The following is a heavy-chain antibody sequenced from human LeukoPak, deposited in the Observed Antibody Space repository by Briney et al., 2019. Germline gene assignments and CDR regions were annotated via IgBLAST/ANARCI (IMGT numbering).Heavy chain of an antibody. J-gene: IGHJ4*02. D-gene: IGHD6-19*01. Sequence: PSETLSLTCTVXGXXXXXXYXXXXXXPXGXGLXXIGYIYYTGSTKSNPSLKSRVTISVDTSKKQFSLNLSSVTAADTAVYYCARAGWFSTTWHFDYWGQGILVTVSS. CDR2: IYYTGST. V-gene: IGHV4-59*01. CDR3: ARAGWFSTTWHFDY. CDR1: GXXXXXXY.